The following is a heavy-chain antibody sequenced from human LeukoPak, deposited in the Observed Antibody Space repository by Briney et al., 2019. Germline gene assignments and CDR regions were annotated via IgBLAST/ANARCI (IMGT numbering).Heavy chain of an antibody. J-gene: IGHJ6*02. CDR3: ARAPPFTMVRGPNIGLVSYYYYYYGMDV. Sequence: GASVKVSCKASGYTFTSYGISWVRQAPGQGLEWMGWISAYNGNTNYAQKLQGRVTMTTDTSTSTAYMELRSLRSDDTAVYYCARAPPFTMVRGPNIGLVSYYYYYYGMDVWGQGTTVTVSS. CDR2: ISAYNGNT. D-gene: IGHD3-10*01. CDR1: GYTFTSYG. V-gene: IGHV1-18*01.